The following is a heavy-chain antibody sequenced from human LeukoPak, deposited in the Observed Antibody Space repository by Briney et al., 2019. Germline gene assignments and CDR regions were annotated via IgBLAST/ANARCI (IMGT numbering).Heavy chain of an antibody. CDR2: ISYDGSNK. D-gene: IGHD3-3*01. CDR1: GFTFGSYG. J-gene: IGHJ4*02. V-gene: IGHV3-30*18. Sequence: GGSLRLSCAASGFTFGSYGMHWVRQAPGKGLEWVAVISYDGSNKYYADSVKGRFTISRDNSKNTLYLQMNSLRAEDTAVYYCAKGLVLRFLEWSYFDYWGQGTLVTVSS. CDR3: AKGLVLRFLEWSYFDY.